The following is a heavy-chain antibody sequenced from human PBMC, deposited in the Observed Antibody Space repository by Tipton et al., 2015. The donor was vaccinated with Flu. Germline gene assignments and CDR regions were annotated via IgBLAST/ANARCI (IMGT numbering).Heavy chain of an antibody. CDR1: GGSISSSY. D-gene: IGHD3-10*02. J-gene: IGHJ4*02. V-gene: IGHV4-4*07. Sequence: TLSLTCTVSGGSISSSYWTWVRQPAGKGLEWVGLIYPSGSTNYNPSLKSRVSMSIDASKKQFSLQLTSVTAADTAVYYCARLSYYDVDLKNFYFDYWGQGALVTVSS. CDR3: ARLSYYDVDLKNFYFDY. CDR2: IYPSGST.